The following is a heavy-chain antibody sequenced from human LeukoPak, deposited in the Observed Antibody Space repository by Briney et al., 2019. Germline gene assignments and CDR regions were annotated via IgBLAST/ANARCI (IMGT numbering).Heavy chain of an antibody. D-gene: IGHD2-2*01. CDR1: GFTFSSYS. J-gene: IGHJ4*02. CDR2: ISSSSSTI. V-gene: IGHV3-48*01. Sequence: PGGSLRLSCAASGFTFSSYSMNWVRQAPGKGLEWVSYISSSSSTIYYADSVKGRFTISRDNAKNSLYLQMNSLRAEDTAVYYCARERRLGYCSSTSCWADYWGQGTLVTVSS. CDR3: ARERRLGYCSSTSCWADY.